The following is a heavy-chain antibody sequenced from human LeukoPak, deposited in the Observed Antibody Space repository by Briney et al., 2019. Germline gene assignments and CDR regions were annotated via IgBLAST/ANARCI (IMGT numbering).Heavy chain of an antibody. J-gene: IGHJ4*02. CDR2: ITVSGRST. D-gene: IGHD6-13*01. Sequence: GGSLRLSCKTSGFTFSTYAMGWVRQAPGKGLEWVSSITVSGRSTYYADSVKGRFTISRDNAKNSLYLQLNSLRAEDTAVYYCARGIGSSTWPLALWGQGTLVTVSS. V-gene: IGHV3-23*01. CDR3: ARGIGSSTWPLAL. CDR1: GFTFSTYA.